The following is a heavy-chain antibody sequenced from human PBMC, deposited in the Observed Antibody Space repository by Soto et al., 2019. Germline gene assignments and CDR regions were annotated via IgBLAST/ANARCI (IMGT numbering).Heavy chain of an antibody. CDR1: GYTFTTYA. D-gene: IGHD5-18*01. V-gene: IGHV1-3*01. J-gene: IGHJ4*02. CDR2: INAANGNT. Sequence: QVQLVQSGAEVKKPGASVKVSCKASGYTFTTYAMHWVRQAPGQRREWMGWINAANGNTKYSQKCQGRVTITRDTSASTAYMELSSLRSEDTAVYYCARSLMNTAMVTFYYFDYWGQGTLVTVSS. CDR3: ARSLMNTAMVTFYYFDY.